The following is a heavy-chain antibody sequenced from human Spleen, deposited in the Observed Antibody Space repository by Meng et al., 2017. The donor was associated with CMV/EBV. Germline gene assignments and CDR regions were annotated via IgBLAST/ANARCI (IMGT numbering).Heavy chain of an antibody. CDR3: ARRQYYNFGSPYGGWFDR. D-gene: IGHD3-3*01. V-gene: IGHV5-51*01. J-gene: IGHJ5*02. CDR1: FAGFC. CDR2: VFPGDSDT. Sequence: FAGFCFGCVRQMPGRGLEWLGSVFPGDSDTTYSPSFKGQVTIAADKSIGTAYLQWSSLQASDPAIYYCARRQYYNFGSPYGGWFDRWGQGTLVTVSS.